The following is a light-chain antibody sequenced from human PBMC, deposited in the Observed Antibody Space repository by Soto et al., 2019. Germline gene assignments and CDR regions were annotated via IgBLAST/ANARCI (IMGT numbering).Light chain of an antibody. CDR2: AAS. CDR1: QSINSY. Sequence: DTQMTQSPSSLSASVGDRVTITCRASQSINSYLNWYQQKPGKAPKLLIYAASSLQSGVPSRFSGSGSGTDFTLTISSLQPEDFATYYCQQTYTAPRTFGQGTKVDIK. CDR3: QQTYTAPRT. J-gene: IGKJ1*01. V-gene: IGKV1-39*01.